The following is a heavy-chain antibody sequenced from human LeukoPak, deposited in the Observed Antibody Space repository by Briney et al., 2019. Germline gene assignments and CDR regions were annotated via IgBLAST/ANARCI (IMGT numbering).Heavy chain of an antibody. J-gene: IGHJ4*02. CDR3: ASPCCSTSCYFEFDY. CDR1: GGSISSSSYY. V-gene: IGHV4-39*01. CDR2: IYYSGST. D-gene: IGHD2-2*01. Sequence: SETLSLTCTVSGGSISSSSYYWGWIRQPPGKGLEWIGSIYYSGSTYYNPSLKSRVTISVDTSRNQFSLKLSSVTAADTAVYYCASPCCSTSCYFEFDYWGQGTLVTVSS.